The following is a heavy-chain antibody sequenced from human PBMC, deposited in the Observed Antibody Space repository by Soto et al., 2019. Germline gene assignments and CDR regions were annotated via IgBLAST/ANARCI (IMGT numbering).Heavy chain of an antibody. J-gene: IGHJ4*02. Sequence: GGSLRLSCAASGFTFSSYAMSWVRQAPGKGLEWVSAISGSGGSTYYTDSVKGRFTISRDNSKNTLYLQMNSLRAEDTAVYYCAKLFILWFGELLSPFDYWGQGTLVTVSS. CDR1: GFTFSSYA. CDR2: ISGSGGST. V-gene: IGHV3-23*01. CDR3: AKLFILWFGELLSPFDY. D-gene: IGHD3-10*01.